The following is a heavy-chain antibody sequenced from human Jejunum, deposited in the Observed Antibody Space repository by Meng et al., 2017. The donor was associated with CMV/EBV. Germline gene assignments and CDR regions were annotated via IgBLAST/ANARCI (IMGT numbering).Heavy chain of an antibody. Sequence: QVQLVQSGAEVKKPGASVKVSCKASGYTFSNYAMNWVRQAPGQRLEWMGWINAGNGDTKYSQKFQGRVTITRDTSASTGYMELSSLRSEDTAVYYCARFSSGYFFGYWGPGTMVTVSS. V-gene: IGHV1-3*01. J-gene: IGHJ4*02. D-gene: IGHD3-22*01. CDR2: INAGNGDT. CDR3: ARFSSGYFFGY. CDR1: GYTFSNYA.